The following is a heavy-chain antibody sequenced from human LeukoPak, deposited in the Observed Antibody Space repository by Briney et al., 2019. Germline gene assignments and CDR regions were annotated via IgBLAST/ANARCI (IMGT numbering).Heavy chain of an antibody. CDR1: GGSISSSGYY. CDR2: IYYSGST. Sequence: SETLSLTCTDSGGSISSSGYYWGWIRQPPGKGLKWIGSIYYSGSTYYNPSLKSRVTISVDTSKNQFSLKLSSVTAADTAVYYCARECNWNVDCMDVWGKGTTVTVSS. CDR3: ARECNWNVDCMDV. J-gene: IGHJ6*03. D-gene: IGHD1-1*01. V-gene: IGHV4-39*07.